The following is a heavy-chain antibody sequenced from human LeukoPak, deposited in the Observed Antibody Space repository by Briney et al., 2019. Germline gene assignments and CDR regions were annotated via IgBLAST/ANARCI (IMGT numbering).Heavy chain of an antibody. CDR1: GFTFDDYA. V-gene: IGHV3-43D*03. CDR3: AKDISSNYALQY. CDR2: ISWDGSSI. J-gene: IGHJ4*02. D-gene: IGHD4/OR15-4a*01. Sequence: PGGSLRLSCAASGFTFDDYAMHWVRQAPGKGLEWVSLISWDGSSIYYADSVKGRFTISRDNSKNSLWLQMNSLRAEDTALYYCAKDISSNYALQYWGQGTLSPSPQ.